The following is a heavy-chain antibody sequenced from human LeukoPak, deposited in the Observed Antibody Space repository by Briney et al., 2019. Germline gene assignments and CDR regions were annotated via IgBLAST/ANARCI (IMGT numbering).Heavy chain of an antibody. CDR1: GFTFNTFN. Sequence: PGGSLRLSCAASGFTFNTFNMNWVRQAPGKGLEWVSSITSGGDYIYYADSVKGRFTTSRDNAKNSLSLQLNSLRVEDTAVYYCARGHYDVLAASYKWTPDYWGQGTLATVSS. CDR2: ITSGGDYI. CDR3: ARGHYDVLAASYKWTPDY. D-gene: IGHD3-9*01. V-gene: IGHV3-21*01. J-gene: IGHJ4*02.